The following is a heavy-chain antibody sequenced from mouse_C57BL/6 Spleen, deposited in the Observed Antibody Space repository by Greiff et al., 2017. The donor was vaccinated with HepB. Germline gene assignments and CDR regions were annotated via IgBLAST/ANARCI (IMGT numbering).Heavy chain of an antibody. CDR1: GYTFTDYY. J-gene: IGHJ2*01. Sequence: VQLQQSGPELVKPGASVKISCKASGYTFTDYYMNWVKQSHGKSLEWIGDINPNNGGTSYNQKFKGKATLTVDKSSSTAYMELRSLTSEDSAVYYCAYGIFDYWGQGTTLTVSS. CDR2: INPNNGGT. CDR3: AYGIFDY. V-gene: IGHV1-26*01. D-gene: IGHD2-1*01.